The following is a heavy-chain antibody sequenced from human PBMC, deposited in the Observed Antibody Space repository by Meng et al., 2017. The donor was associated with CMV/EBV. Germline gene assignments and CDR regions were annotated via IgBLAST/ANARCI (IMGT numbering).Heavy chain of an antibody. V-gene: IGHV4-59*01. D-gene: IGHD1-26*01. J-gene: IGHJ3*02. CDR1: GGSFSGYY. Sequence: SETLSLTCAVYGGSFSGYYWSWIRQPPGKGLEWIGYIYYSGSTNYNPSLKSRVTISVDTSKNQFSLKLSSVTAADTAVYYCARSGIVGATVGAFDIWGQGTMVTVSS. CDR3: ARSGIVGATVGAFDI. CDR2: IYYSGST.